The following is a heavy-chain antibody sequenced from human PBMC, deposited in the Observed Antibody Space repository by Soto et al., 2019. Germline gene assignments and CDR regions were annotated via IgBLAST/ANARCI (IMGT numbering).Heavy chain of an antibody. D-gene: IGHD3-3*01. Sequence: EVLLLESGGGLVQPGGSLRLSCAASGFTFSNYAMSCVRQAPGKGLEWVSGISGSGGGTDYAVSVKGRFTISRDNSKNTLYLQMNSLRAEDTAVYYCAKVGTYDFLSGYDSAVDIWGQGTMVTVSS. CDR3: AKVGTYDFLSGYDSAVDI. CDR2: ISGSGGGT. V-gene: IGHV3-23*01. J-gene: IGHJ3*02. CDR1: GFTFSNYA.